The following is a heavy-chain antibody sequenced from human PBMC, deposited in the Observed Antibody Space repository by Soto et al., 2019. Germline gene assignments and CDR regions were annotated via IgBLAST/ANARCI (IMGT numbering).Heavy chain of an antibody. V-gene: IGHV1-2*04. J-gene: IGHJ5*02. D-gene: IGHD1-1*01. CDR3: ARGGGTIFAPLP. Sequence: ASVKVSCKAFGYTFTGYYIHWVRQAPGQGLEWMAYIDPNSGATKYAQKFQGLVTLTRDTSIRTAYMELTSLRSDDTAVYYCARGGGTIFAPLPWVQGTLVTVSS. CDR1: GYTFTGYY. CDR2: IDPNSGAT.